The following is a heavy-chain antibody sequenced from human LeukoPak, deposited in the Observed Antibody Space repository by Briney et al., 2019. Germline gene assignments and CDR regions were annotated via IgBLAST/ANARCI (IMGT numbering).Heavy chain of an antibody. J-gene: IGHJ4*02. CDR1: GFTFSSYA. CDR2: ISGSGGST. D-gene: IGHD3-3*01. V-gene: IGHV3-23*01. CDR3: AKDWITYYDFWSGYSPRSPFDY. Sequence: SAGTLRLSCAASGFTFSSYAMSWVRQAPGKGLEWVSAISGSGGSTYYADSVKGRFTISRDNSKNTLYLQMNNLRAEDTAVYYCAKDWITYYDFWSGYSPRSPFDYWGQGTLVTVSS.